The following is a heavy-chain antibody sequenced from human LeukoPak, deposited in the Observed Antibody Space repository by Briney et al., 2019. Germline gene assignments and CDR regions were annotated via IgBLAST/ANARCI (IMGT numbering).Heavy chain of an antibody. CDR2: ISGSGGST. CDR3: AKDDEYSYGTDY. J-gene: IGHJ4*02. CDR1: GFTFSSYA. Sequence: GGSLRLSCVASGFTFSSYAMTWVRQAPGKGLEWVSAISGSGGSTYYADSVKGRFTISRDNSKNTLYLQMNSLRAEDTAVYYCAKDDEYSYGTDYWGQGTLVTVPS. D-gene: IGHD5-18*01. V-gene: IGHV3-23*01.